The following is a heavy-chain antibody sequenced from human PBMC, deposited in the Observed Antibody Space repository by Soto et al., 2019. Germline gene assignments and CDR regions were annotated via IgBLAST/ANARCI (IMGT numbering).Heavy chain of an antibody. J-gene: IGHJ3*02. CDR3: ARDGTITVTTSPVAFDI. CDR1: GYTFSRSG. CDR2: ISAYNGNT. V-gene: IGHV1-18*01. Sequence: GASVKVSWKASGYTFSRSGLSWGRQAPGKGLDWIVWISAYNGNTNHAQKLQGRVTITTDTPTSTAYMELRSLRSDDTAVYYCARDGTITVTTSPVAFDIWGQGTMVTVSS. D-gene: IGHD4-17*01.